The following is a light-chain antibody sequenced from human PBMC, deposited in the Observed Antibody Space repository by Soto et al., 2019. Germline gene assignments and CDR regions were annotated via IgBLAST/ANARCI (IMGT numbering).Light chain of an antibody. J-gene: IGKJ1*01. CDR3: QQYPSSLQT. CDR2: GAS. CDR1: QGVRTSF. Sequence: ELGLTRSPRTPSLSPGERATLSYSAGQGVRTSFLAWSQQTPGSPPMLLVYGASSRACGFPDRFSGSGPGTGFTLTIRRLQPEDFALYYWQQYPSSLQTLGQGTTVDIK. V-gene: IGKV3-20*01.